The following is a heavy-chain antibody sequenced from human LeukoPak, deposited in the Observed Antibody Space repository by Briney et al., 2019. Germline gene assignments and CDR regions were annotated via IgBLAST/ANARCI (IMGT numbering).Heavy chain of an antibody. Sequence: PSETLSLTCSVSGGSISSYYRSWIRQSPGKGLEWIGYIFYSGSTDYNPALRSRVTISVDTSKNQLSLKLTSVTAADTAVYFCARVGNYFYYYMDVWGKGTTVTVSS. D-gene: IGHD6-13*01. J-gene: IGHJ6*03. V-gene: IGHV4-59*01. CDR3: ARVGNYFYYYMDV. CDR2: IFYSGST. CDR1: GGSISSYY.